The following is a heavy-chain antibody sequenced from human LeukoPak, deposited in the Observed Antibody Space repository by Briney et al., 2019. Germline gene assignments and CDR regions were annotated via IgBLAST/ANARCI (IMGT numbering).Heavy chain of an antibody. CDR2: IYYSGST. CDR1: GGSISSGDYY. CDR3: ARSYNWNDGFDY. V-gene: IGHV4-30-4*01. J-gene: IGHJ4*02. D-gene: IGHD1-20*01. Sequence: PSQTLSLTCTVSGGSISSGDYYWGWIRQPPGKGLEWIGYIYYSGSTYYNPSLKSRFTISVDTSKNQFSLKLSSVTAADTAVYYCARSYNWNDGFDYWGQGTLVTVSS.